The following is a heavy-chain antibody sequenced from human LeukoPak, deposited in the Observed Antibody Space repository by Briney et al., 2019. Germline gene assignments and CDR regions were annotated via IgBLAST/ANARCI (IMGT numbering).Heavy chain of an antibody. V-gene: IGHV3-20*04. D-gene: IGHD6-13*01. CDR2: INWNGGST. J-gene: IGHJ3*02. Sequence: GGSLRLSCAASGFTFGGYGMSWVRQAPGKGLEWVSGINWNGGSTGYADSVKGRFTISRDNAKNSLYLQMNSLRAEDTALYYCARVGAAAGGLGPDAFDIWGQGTMFTVSS. CDR1: GFTFGGYG. CDR3: ARVGAAAGGLGPDAFDI.